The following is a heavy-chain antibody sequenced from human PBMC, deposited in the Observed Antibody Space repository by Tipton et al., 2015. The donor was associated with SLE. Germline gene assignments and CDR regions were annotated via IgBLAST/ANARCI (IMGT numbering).Heavy chain of an antibody. Sequence: GLVKPSETLSLTCAVYGGSFSSGSYYWSWIRQPAGKGLEWIGYIYTSGSTNYNPSLKSRVIISVDTAKNQFSLKLSSVTAADTAVYYCASREIGYYGSGREYWGQGTLVTVSS. CDR2: IYTSGST. CDR1: GGSFSSGSYY. CDR3: ASREIGYYGSGREY. D-gene: IGHD3-10*01. J-gene: IGHJ4*02. V-gene: IGHV4-61*10.